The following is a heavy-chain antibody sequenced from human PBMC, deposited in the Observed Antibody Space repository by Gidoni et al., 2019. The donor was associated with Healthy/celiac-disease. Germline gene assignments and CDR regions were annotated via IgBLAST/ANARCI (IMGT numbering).Heavy chain of an antibody. CDR2: TYYRSKWYN. D-gene: IGHD1-26*01. CDR1: GDSVSTNSAA. Sequence: QVQLQQSGPGLVKPSQTLSLTCAIPGDSVSTNSAAWNWIRQSPSRGLEWLGRTYYRSKWYNDYAVSVKSRITIKADTSKNQFSLQLNSMTPEDTAVYYCARDYNPLGGWEVIFDYWGQGTQVTVPS. CDR3: ARDYNPLGGWEVIFDY. V-gene: IGHV6-1*01. J-gene: IGHJ4*02.